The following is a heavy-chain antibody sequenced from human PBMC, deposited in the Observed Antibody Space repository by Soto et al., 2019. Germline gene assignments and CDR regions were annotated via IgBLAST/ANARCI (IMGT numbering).Heavy chain of an antibody. CDR1: GFTVSSNY. V-gene: IGHV3-53*01. CDR3: ARTHVDTPMLSGYFALNWFDP. J-gene: IGHJ5*02. Sequence: PWGSLRLSCAASGFTVSSNYMSWVRQAPGKGLEWVSVIYSGGSTYYADSLKGRFTISRDNSKNTLYLQMNSLRAEDTAVYYCARTHVDTPMLSGYFALNWFDPWGQGTLVTVSS. CDR2: IYSGGST. D-gene: IGHD5-18*01.